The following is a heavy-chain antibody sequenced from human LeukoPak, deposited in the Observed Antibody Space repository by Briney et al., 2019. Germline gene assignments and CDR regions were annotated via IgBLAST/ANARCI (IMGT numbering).Heavy chain of an antibody. CDR2: IYYSGST. J-gene: IGHJ4*02. D-gene: IGHD3/OR15-3a*01. Sequence: SETLSLTCTVSGGSISSYYWSWIRQPPGKGLEWIGYIYYSGSTNYNPSLKSRVTISVDTSKNQFSLKLSSVTAADTAVYYCARAVWTGDLYYFDYWGQGTLVTVSS. CDR1: GGSISSYY. V-gene: IGHV4-59*01. CDR3: ARAVWTGDLYYFDY.